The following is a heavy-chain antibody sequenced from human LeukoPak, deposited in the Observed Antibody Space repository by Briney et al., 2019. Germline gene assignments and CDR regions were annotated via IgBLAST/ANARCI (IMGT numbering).Heavy chain of an antibody. CDR1: GFIFSSYS. D-gene: IGHD6-6*01. CDR3: AKVSLAARPEGSPDY. Sequence: GGSLRLSCTASGFIFSSYSMHWVRQAPGKGLEFVSAISSNGGSTFYANSVKGRFTISRDTSKNTLYLQMNSLRAEDTAVYYCAKVSLAARPEGSPDYWGQGTLVTVSS. CDR2: ISSNGGST. V-gene: IGHV3-64*01. J-gene: IGHJ4*02.